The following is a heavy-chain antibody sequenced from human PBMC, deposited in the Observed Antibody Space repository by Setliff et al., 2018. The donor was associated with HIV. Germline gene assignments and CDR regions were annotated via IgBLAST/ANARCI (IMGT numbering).Heavy chain of an antibody. CDR2: INAGTGNT. Sequence: GASVKVSCKASGYTFTSYAMHWARQAPGQRLEWMGWINAGTGNTKYSQNFQGRVTFSRDTSASTAYMELSSLRSEDTAVYYCARTVNDYGDYYFDYWGQGTLVTVSS. CDR3: ARTVNDYGDYYFDY. V-gene: IGHV1-3*01. CDR1: GYTFTSYA. D-gene: IGHD4-17*01. J-gene: IGHJ4*02.